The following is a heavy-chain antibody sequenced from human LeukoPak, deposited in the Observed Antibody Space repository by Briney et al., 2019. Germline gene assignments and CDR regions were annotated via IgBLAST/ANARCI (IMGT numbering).Heavy chain of an antibody. CDR3: ARDAGATTHYYYMDV. V-gene: IGHV3-7*01. CDR1: GFTFSSYW. J-gene: IGHJ6*03. CDR2: IKQDGSEK. D-gene: IGHD1-26*01. Sequence: GGSLRLSCAASGFTFSSYWMSWVRQAPGKGLEWVANIKQDGSEKYYVDSVKGRFTISRDNAKNSLYLQMNSLRDEDTAVYYCARDAGATTHYYYMDVWGKGTTVTISS.